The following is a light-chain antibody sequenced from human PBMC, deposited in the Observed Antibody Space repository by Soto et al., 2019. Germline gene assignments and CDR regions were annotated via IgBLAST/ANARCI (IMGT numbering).Light chain of an antibody. J-gene: IGKJ2*01. CDR2: GAS. CDR1: QSVTSSY. CDR3: RHFYT. Sequence: EIVLTQSPGTLSLSPGERATLSCRASQSVTSSYLAWYQQKPGQAPRLLIYGASTRPTGIPDRFSGSGSGTDFTLTISRLEPEDFATYYCRHFYTFGQGTKLEIK. V-gene: IGKV3-20*01.